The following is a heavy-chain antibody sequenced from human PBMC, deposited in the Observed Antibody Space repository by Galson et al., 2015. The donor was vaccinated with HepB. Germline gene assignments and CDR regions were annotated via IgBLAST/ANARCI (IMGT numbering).Heavy chain of an antibody. CDR1: GFTFNSYA. CDR2: ISGSGGAT. D-gene: IGHD3/OR15-3a*01. CDR3: AKDLRKGGLVNYRPKYFQH. V-gene: IGHV3-23*01. J-gene: IGHJ1*01. Sequence: SLRLSCATSGFTFNSYAMSWVRQAPGKGLEFVSGISGSGGATYYSDSVKGRFTISRDNSKKTQYLQMNSLGAEDTAVYYCAKDLRKGGLVNYRPKYFQHWGQGTLVIVSS.